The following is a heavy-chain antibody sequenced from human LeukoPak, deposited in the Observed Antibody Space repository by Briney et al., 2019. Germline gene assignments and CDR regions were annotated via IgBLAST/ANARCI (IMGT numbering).Heavy chain of an antibody. V-gene: IGHV3-7*01. CDR3: ARDWGAYYHFFDY. D-gene: IGHD3-22*01. CDR2: IKQDGSER. CDR1: GFRFSSYA. J-gene: IGHJ4*02. Sequence: SGGSLRLSCVASGFRFSSYAMSWVRQAPGKGLEWVGNIKQDGSERNYVDSVKGRFTISRDNAKKSLYLQMNSLRAEDTAVYYCARDWGAYYHFFDYWGQGTLVTVSS.